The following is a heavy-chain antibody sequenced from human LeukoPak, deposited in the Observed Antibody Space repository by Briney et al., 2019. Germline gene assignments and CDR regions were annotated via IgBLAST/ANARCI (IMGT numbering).Heavy chain of an antibody. CDR1: GYTFTGYD. Sequence: ASVKVSCKASGYTFTGYDMHWVRQAPGQGLEWMGWINPNSGGTNYAQKFQGRVTMTRDTSISTAYMELSRLRSDDTAVYYCARKITGDILSDAFDIWGQGTMVTVSS. CDR2: INPNSGGT. D-gene: IGHD1-20*01. V-gene: IGHV1-2*02. CDR3: ARKITGDILSDAFDI. J-gene: IGHJ3*02.